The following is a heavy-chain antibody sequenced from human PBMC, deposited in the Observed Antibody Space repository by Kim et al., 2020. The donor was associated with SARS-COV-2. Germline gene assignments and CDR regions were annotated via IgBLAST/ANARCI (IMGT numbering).Heavy chain of an antibody. CDR1: GFTFSSYA. Sequence: GWSLRLSCAASGFTFSSYALHWVRQAPGKGLEWVALISYDGRDKYYVDSVKGRFTISRDNSKNTLYLQMNSLRPEDTAVYCCASGKDPHTIFGVADYWGQGTLVTVSS. CDR3: ASGKDPHTIFGVADY. D-gene: IGHD3-3*01. CDR2: ISYDGRDK. V-gene: IGHV3-30*04. J-gene: IGHJ4*02.